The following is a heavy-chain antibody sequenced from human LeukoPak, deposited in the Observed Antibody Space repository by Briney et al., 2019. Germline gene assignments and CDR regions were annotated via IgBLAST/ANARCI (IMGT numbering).Heavy chain of an antibody. J-gene: IGHJ3*02. CDR3: ARPKTAWRELLEGGDAFDI. CDR2: INHSGST. D-gene: IGHD1-26*01. Sequence: SETLSLTCAVYGGSFSGYYWSWIRQPPGKGLEWIGEINHSGSTNYNPSLKSRVTISVDTSKNQFSLKLSSVTAADTAVYYCARPKTAWRELLEGGDAFDIWGQGTMVTVSS. V-gene: IGHV4-34*01. CDR1: GGSFSGYY.